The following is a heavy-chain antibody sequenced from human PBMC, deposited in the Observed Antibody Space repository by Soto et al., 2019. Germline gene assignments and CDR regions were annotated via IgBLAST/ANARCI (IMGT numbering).Heavy chain of an antibody. J-gene: IGHJ6*02. CDR1: GGSFSGYY. CDR3: TSMVRGVIIARDYYYGMDV. Sequence: SETLSLTCAVYGGSFSGYYWSWIRQPPGKGLEWIGEINHSGSTNYNPSLKSRVTISVDTSKNQFSLKLSSVTAADTTVYYCTSMVRGVIIARDYYYGMDVWGQGTTVTVSS. D-gene: IGHD3-10*01. V-gene: IGHV4-34*01. CDR2: INHSGST.